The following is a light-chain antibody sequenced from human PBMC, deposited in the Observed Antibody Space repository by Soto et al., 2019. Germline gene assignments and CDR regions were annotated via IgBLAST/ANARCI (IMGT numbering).Light chain of an antibody. CDR1: QSLNSR. CDR3: QQYNSYST. V-gene: IGKV1-5*01. Sequence: DIQLTQSPSTLSASVGDRVTLTCRAAQSLNSRLAWYQHRPGKAPELLIYDASSLESGVPSRFSGSGSGTDFTLTISSLQPDDFATYYCQQYNSYSTFGQGTKVDIK. J-gene: IGKJ1*01. CDR2: DAS.